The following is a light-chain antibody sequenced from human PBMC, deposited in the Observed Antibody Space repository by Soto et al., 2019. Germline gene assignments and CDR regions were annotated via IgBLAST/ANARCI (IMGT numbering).Light chain of an antibody. CDR2: GNN. V-gene: IGLV1-40*01. CDR1: SSNIGAGYD. J-gene: IGLJ2*01. CDR3: QSFDSSLRVRI. Sequence: QAVVTQPPSMSGAPGQRVTISCTGSSSNIGAGYDVHWYQQLPGTAPKLLIYGNNNRPSGVPGRFSGSKSGTSASLAITGLQAEDEADYYCQSFDSSLRVRIFGGGTKLTVL.